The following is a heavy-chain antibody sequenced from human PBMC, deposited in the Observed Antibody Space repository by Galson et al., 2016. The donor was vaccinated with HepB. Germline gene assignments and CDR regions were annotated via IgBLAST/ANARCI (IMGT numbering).Heavy chain of an antibody. CDR3: VNRRGDFWSGYESYNYFDP. J-gene: IGHJ5*02. V-gene: IGHV2-5*02. CDR1: GFSLSTSGVG. D-gene: IGHD3-3*01. CDR2: IYWDDDK. Sequence: PALVKPTQTLTLTCTFSGFSLSTSGVGMAWVRQPPGKALEWLALIYWDDDKRYSPSLESRLTITKDTSKNQVVLTMTNMDPVDTATYYCVNRRGDFWSGYESYNYFDPWGQGTLVTVSS.